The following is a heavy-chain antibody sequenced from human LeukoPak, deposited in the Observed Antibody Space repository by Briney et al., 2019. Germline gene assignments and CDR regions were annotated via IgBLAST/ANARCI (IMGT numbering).Heavy chain of an antibody. CDR3: AKCPPYSSSCYEFDP. CDR2: IGGSGGTT. J-gene: IGHJ5*02. V-gene: IGHV3-23*01. D-gene: IGHD6-13*01. Sequence: PGGSLRLSCAASGFTFSSYAMSWVRQAPGRGLEWVSTIGGSGGTTFYADSVKGRFTISRDNSKNTLSLQMNSLRAEDAAVYFCAKCPPYSSSCYEFDPWGQGTLVTVSS. CDR1: GFTFSSYA.